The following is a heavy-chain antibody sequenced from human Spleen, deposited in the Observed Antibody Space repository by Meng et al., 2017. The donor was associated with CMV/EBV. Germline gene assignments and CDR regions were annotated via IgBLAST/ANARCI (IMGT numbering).Heavy chain of an antibody. D-gene: IGHD2-15*01. V-gene: IGHV4-39*07. J-gene: IGHJ4*02. CDR1: GGSISSYY. Sequence: SETLSLTCTVSGGSISSYYWGWIRQPPGKGLEWIGTIYYGRSTSYNTSLKSRVTLSVDTSKNQFSLKMTSVTAADTALYYCASELVVVAALVDYWGQGTLVTVSS. CDR3: ASELVVVAALVDY. CDR2: IYYGRST.